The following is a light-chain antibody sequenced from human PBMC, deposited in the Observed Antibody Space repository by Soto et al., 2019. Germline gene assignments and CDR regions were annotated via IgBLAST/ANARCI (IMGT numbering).Light chain of an antibody. CDR1: KNDIGSSDY. CDR2: GVS. CDR3: SSSTSSNTLV. J-gene: IGLJ3*02. V-gene: IGLV2-14*01. Sequence: QSALTQPASVSASPGQSITISCTGGKNDIGSSDYVSWYQQHPGKAPKLIIYGVSNRPSGTSDRFSGYKSGNTASLTISGLQADDEADYYCSSSTSSNTLVFGGGTKLTVL.